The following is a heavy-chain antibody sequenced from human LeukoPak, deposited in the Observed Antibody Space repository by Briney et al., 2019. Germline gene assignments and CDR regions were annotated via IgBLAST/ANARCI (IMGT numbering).Heavy chain of an antibody. CDR2: IITKTDSATT. Sequence: GSLRLSCAACGFSFSNAWMSWVRQAPGKGLQWVGRIITKTDSATTYYAAPVKGRFTISRDDSKKTLYLPINSLKTEDTAVYYCTTDCDGSSCYGDGAFDIWGQGTMVTVS. CDR3: TTDCDGSSCYGDGAFDI. D-gene: IGHD2-2*01. J-gene: IGHJ3*02. CDR1: GFSFSNAW. V-gene: IGHV3-15*01.